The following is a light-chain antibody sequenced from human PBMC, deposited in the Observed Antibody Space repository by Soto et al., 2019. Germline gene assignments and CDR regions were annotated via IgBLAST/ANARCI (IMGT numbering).Light chain of an antibody. CDR1: SSDVGGYDL. V-gene: IGLV2-14*02. Sequence: QAVVTQPASVSGSPGQSITISCTGTSSDVGGYDLVSWYQHNPGKAPRLMIFEVSHRPSGVSTRFSGSKSGNTASLTISGLQAEDEADYYCISYTSNSLYVFGTGTKLTVL. CDR2: EVS. CDR3: ISYTSNSLYV. J-gene: IGLJ1*01.